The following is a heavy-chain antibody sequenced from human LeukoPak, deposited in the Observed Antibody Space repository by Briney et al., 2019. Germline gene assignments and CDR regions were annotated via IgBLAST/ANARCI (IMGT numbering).Heavy chain of an antibody. J-gene: IGHJ4*02. D-gene: IGHD3-22*01. CDR2: MNPNSGNT. CDR3: ARPQEYYYDSSGYYYGD. CDR1: GYTFTSYG. V-gene: IGHV1-8*02. Sequence: ASVKVSCKASGYTFTSYGISWVRQAPGQGLEWMGWMNPNSGNTGYAQKFQGRVTMTRDTSTSTVYMELSSLRSEDTAVYYCARPQEYYYDSSGYYYGDWGQGTLVTVSS.